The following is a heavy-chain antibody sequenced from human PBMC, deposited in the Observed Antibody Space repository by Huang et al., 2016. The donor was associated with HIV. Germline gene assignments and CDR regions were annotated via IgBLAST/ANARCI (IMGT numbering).Heavy chain of an antibody. CDR3: AKEGDTGAALGY. Sequence: EVQLVESGGGLIQPGGSLRLSCAASGFTGSINYITWVRQGPGKGLEWVSSIYSGGTTYDAESVKGRFTISRYESENTLYLHMTSLRAGDTAVYYCAKEGDTGAALGYWGQGTLVTVS. CDR1: GFTGSINY. CDR2: IYSGGTT. J-gene: IGHJ4*02. D-gene: IGHD2-8*02. V-gene: IGHV3-53*01.